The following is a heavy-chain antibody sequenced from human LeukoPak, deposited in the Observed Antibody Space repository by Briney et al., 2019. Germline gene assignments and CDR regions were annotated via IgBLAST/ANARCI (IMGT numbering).Heavy chain of an antibody. CDR1: GFTFSSYA. CDR2: ISYDGTNK. J-gene: IGHJ4*02. CDR3: ARGADYYDSSGYYHPFDY. Sequence: GGSLRLSCAASGFTFSSYAIHWVRQAPGKGLEWVAVISYDGTNKYYADSVKGRFTISRDNSKNTLYLQMNSLRAEDTAVYYCARGADYYDSSGYYHPFDYWGQGTLVTVSS. D-gene: IGHD3-22*01. V-gene: IGHV3-30*14.